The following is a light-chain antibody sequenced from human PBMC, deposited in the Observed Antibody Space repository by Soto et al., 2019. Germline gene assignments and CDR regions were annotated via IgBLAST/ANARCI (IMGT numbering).Light chain of an antibody. J-gene: IGKJ2*01. CDR3: QQSYSTLMYT. V-gene: IGKV1-39*01. CDR2: AAS. CDR1: QSISSY. Sequence: DIQMTQSPSSLSASVGDRVTITCRESQSISSYLNWYQQKPGKAPKLLIYAASSLQSGVPSRFSGSGSGTDFTLTISSLQPEDFATYYCQQSYSTLMYTFGQGTKLEIK.